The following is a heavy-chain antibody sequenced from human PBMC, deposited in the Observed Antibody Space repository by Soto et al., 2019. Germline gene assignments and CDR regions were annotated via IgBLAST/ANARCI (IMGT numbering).Heavy chain of an antibody. CDR2: IYYSGST. CDR1: GGSVSSGSYY. D-gene: IGHD3-3*01. V-gene: IGHV4-61*01. J-gene: IGHJ3*02. Sequence: QVQLQESGPGLVKPSETLSLTCTVSGGSVSSGSYYWSWIRQPPGKGLEWIGYIYYSGSTNYNPSLKSRVTISVDTSKNQCSLKLSSVTAADTAVYYCARDVADDFWSGYRPSDAFDIWGQGTMVTVSS. CDR3: ARDVADDFWSGYRPSDAFDI.